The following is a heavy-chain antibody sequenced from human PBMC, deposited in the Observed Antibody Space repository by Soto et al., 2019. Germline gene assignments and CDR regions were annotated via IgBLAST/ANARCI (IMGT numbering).Heavy chain of an antibody. CDR2: IYYTGRT. J-gene: IGHJ5*02. CDR3: ARDSSNSWYSPMDP. V-gene: IGHV4-59*02. Sequence: PSETLSLTCTFSCGSVNNYYWSWVRLSPGKGLEWIGYIYYTGRTNYNPSLESRVTISVDTSKNQFSLKLRSVTAADTAVYYCARDSSNSWYSPMDPWGQGILVTVSS. D-gene: IGHD1-1*01. CDR1: CGSVNNYY.